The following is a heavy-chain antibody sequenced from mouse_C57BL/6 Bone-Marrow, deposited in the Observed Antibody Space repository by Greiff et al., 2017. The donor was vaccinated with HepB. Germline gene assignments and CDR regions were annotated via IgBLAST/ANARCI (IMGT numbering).Heavy chain of an antibody. Sequence: VQLQQSGPELVKPGASVKISCKASGYTFTDYNINWVKQSSEQSLEWIGYINPNDGSTRYNQKFKGKATLTVDKSSSTAYMQLNSLTSEDSAVYFCARAYGLLPWFAYWGQGTLVTVSA. CDR2: INPNDGST. J-gene: IGHJ3*01. CDR1: GYTFTDYN. CDR3: ARAYGLLPWFAY. D-gene: IGHD1-1*02. V-gene: IGHV1-39*01.